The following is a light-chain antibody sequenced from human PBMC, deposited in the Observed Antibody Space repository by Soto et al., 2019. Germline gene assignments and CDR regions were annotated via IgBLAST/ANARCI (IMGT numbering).Light chain of an antibody. V-gene: IGLV2-14*01. CDR3: SSYTSSSTLV. CDR2: GVT. J-gene: IGLJ1*01. Sequence: QSALTQPASVSGSPRQSITISCTETGSDVGGYNYVSWYQQHPGKAPKLMIYGVTNRPSGVSNRFSGSKSGNTASLTISGLQAEDEADYYCSSYTSSSTLVFGTGTKVTVL. CDR1: GSDVGGYNY.